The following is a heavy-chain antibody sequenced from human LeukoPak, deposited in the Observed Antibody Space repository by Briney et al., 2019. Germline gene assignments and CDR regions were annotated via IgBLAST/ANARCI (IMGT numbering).Heavy chain of an antibody. CDR1: GYPFSDFY. J-gene: IGHJ1*01. V-gene: IGHV1-2*02. CDR3: ARSRTAAPLEYFQY. D-gene: IGHD2-15*01. Sequence: ASVKVSCKTSGYPFSDFYIHWMRQAPGQGLEWMGWINPDSGATNYAQNFQGRVPITRDTSISTAYMELSSLRPDDTAVYYCARSRTAAPLEYFQYWGQGTVVSVSS. CDR2: INPDSGAT.